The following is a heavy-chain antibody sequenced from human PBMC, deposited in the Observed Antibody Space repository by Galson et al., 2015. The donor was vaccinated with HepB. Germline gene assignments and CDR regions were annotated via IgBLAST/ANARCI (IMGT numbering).Heavy chain of an antibody. CDR2: ISRTSNNI. Sequence: SLRLSCAASGFVFSTFTMTWVRQAPGKGLEWVASISRTSNNIYYSDSVKGRFTISRDNAEKSLFLQLNSLRVEDTALYYCAAQHPAYCGGDCSQFDYWGQGTLVTVSS. CDR1: GFVFSTFT. D-gene: IGHD2-21*02. CDR3: AAQHPAYCGGDCSQFDY. J-gene: IGHJ4*02. V-gene: IGHV3-21*01.